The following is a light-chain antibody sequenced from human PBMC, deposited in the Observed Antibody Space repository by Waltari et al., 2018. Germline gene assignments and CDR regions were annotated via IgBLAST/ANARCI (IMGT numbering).Light chain of an antibody. Sequence: QSALTQPASVSGSPGQSITISCTGTSSDVGSYNLVSLYQQPPGKAPKLIIYEVSKWPSGVSNRFSGSKSGNTASLTISGLQAEDEGDYYCCSYAGSSPYVVFGGGTKLTVL. J-gene: IGLJ2*01. CDR1: SSDVGSYNL. V-gene: IGLV2-23*02. CDR2: EVS. CDR3: CSYAGSSPYVV.